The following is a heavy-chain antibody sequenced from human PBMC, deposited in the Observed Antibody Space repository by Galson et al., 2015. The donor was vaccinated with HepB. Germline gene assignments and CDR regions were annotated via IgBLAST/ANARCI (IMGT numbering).Heavy chain of an antibody. CDR2: ISGSGGST. V-gene: IGHV3-23*01. J-gene: IGHJ4*02. D-gene: IGHD1-7*01. Sequence: SLRLSCAASGFTFSSYAMSWVRQAPGKGLEWVSAISGSGGSTYYADSVKGRFTISRDNSKNTLYLQMNSLRAEDTAVYYCAKVDFDWNYSNVYYFDYWGQGTLITVSS. CDR3: AKVDFDWNYSNVYYFDY. CDR1: GFTFSSYA.